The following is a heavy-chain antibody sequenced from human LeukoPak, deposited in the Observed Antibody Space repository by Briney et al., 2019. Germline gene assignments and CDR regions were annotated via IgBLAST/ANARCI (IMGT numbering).Heavy chain of an antibody. V-gene: IGHV1-8*01. J-gene: IGHJ4*02. D-gene: IGHD6-19*01. CDR1: GYTFTSYD. CDR3: ARGKHRPPYSSGCLGY. CDR2: MNPNSGNT. Sequence: ASVKVSCKASGYTFTSYDINWVRQATGQGLEWMGWMNPNSGNTGYAQKFQDRVTMTRNTSISTAYMELSSLRSEDTAVYYCARGKHRPPYSSGCLGYWGQGTLVTVSS.